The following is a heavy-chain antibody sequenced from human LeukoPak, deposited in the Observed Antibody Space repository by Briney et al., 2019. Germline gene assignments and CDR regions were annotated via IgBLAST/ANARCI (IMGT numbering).Heavy chain of an antibody. CDR2: MNPNSGNT. CDR3: ARGLYCSGGSCYMNWFDP. D-gene: IGHD2-15*01. J-gene: IGHJ5*02. Sequence: ASVKVFCKASGYTFTSYDINWVRQATGQGLEWMGWMNPNSGNTGYAQKFQGRVTMTRNTSISTAHMELSSLRSEDTAVYYCARGLYCSGGSCYMNWFDPWGQGTLVTVSS. CDR1: GYTFTSYD. V-gene: IGHV1-8*01.